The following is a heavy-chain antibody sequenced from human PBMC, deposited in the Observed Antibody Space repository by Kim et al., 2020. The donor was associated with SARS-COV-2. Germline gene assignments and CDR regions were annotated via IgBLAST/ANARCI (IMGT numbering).Heavy chain of an antibody. J-gene: IGHJ4*02. Sequence: GGSLRLSCAASGFTFSSYGMHWVRQAPGKGLEWVAVISYDGSNKYYADSVKGRFTISRDNSKNTLYLQMNSLRAEDTAVYYCAKDLGGFGELMFMFDYWGQGTLVTVSS. D-gene: IGHD3-10*01. V-gene: IGHV3-30*18. CDR1: GFTFSSYG. CDR3: AKDLGGFGELMFMFDY. CDR2: ISYDGSNK.